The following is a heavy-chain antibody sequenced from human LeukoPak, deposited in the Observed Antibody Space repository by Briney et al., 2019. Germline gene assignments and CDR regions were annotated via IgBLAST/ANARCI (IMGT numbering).Heavy chain of an antibody. CDR3: AKGTKGTFDY. D-gene: IGHD2-8*01. V-gene: IGHV3-23*01. CDR1: RFTFISYG. Sequence: GSLRLSCAASRFTFISYGMSWVRQAPGKGLEGVSAISGSGGSTYYADSVKGRFTISRDNSKNTLYLQMNSLRAEDTAVYYCAKGTKGTFDYWGQGTLVTVSS. CDR2: ISGSGGST. J-gene: IGHJ4*02.